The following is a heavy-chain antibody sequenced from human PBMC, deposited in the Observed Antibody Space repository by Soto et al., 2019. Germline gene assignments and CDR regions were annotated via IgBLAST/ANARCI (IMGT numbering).Heavy chain of an antibody. J-gene: IGHJ5*02. CDR2: INHSGST. V-gene: IGHV4-34*01. Sequence: PSATLSLTCTFVDVSFRGYCVLLIRQPPGKGLEWIGEINHSGSTNYNPSLKSRVTISVDTSKNQFSLKLSSVTAADTAVYYCARGQFGAYNWFDPWGQGTLVTVS. CDR3: ARGQFGAYNWFDP. D-gene: IGHD3-3*01. CDR1: DVSFRGYC.